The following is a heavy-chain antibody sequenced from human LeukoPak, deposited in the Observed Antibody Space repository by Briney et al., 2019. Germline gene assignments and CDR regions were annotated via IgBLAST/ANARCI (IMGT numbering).Heavy chain of an antibody. CDR1: GYTFTSYY. CDR3: ARDQDFGVVTTAPYYYYGMDV. Sequence: VSSVKVSCKASGYTFTSYYMHWVRQAPGQGLEWMGIINPSGGSTSYAQKFQGRVTMTRDTSTSTVYMELSSLRSEDTVVYYCARDQDFGVVTTAPYYYYGMDVWGQGTTVTVSS. D-gene: IGHD3-3*01. V-gene: IGHV1-46*01. CDR2: INPSGGST. J-gene: IGHJ6*02.